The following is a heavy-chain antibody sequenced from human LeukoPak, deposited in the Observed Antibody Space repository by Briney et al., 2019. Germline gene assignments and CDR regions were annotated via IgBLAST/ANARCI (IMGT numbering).Heavy chain of an antibody. CDR1: ISSYY. CDR2: XXXXGST. CDR3: ARDVAVDNWNYEVNWFDP. Sequence: ISSYYWXWVRQXXGXXLXXXXXXXXXGSTNYNPSLKSGVTISVDTSKNQFSLKLSSVTAADTAVYYCARDVAVDNWNYEVNWFDPWGQGTLVTVSS. J-gene: IGHJ5*02. V-gene: IGHV4-4*07. D-gene: IGHD1-7*01.